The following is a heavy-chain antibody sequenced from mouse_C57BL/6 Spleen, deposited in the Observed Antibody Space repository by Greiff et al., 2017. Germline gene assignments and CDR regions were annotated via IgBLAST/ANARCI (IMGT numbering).Heavy chain of an antibody. CDR1: GYSITSGYY. J-gene: IGHJ1*03. CDR2: ISYDGSN. V-gene: IGHV3-6*01. Sequence: DVQLQESGPGLVKPSQSLSLTCSVTGYSITSGYYWNWIRQFPGNKLEWMGYISYDGSNNYNPSLKNRISITRDTSKNQFFLKLNSVTTEDTATYYCARPDGYYYWYFDVWGTGTTVTVSS. CDR3: ARPDGYYYWYFDV. D-gene: IGHD2-3*01.